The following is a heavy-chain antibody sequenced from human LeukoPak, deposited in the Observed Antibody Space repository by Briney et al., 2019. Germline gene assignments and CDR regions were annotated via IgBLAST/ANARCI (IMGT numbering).Heavy chain of an antibody. CDR2: IYYSGST. Sequence: SQTLSLTCTVSGGSISSGGYYWSWIRQHPGKGLEWIGYIYYSGSTYYNPSLKGRVTISVDTSKSQFSLKLSSVTAADTAVYYCAREGTLHKGYYYYMDVWGKGTTVTVSS. CDR3: AREGTLHKGYYYYMDV. V-gene: IGHV4-31*03. J-gene: IGHJ6*03. D-gene: IGHD1-1*01. CDR1: GGSISSGGYY.